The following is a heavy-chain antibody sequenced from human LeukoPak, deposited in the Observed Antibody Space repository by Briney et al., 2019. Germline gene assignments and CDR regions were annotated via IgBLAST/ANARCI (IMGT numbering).Heavy chain of an antibody. V-gene: IGHV1-18*01. CDR2: ISAYNGNT. Sequence: GASVKVSCKASGYTFTSYGISWVRQAPGQGLEWMGWISAYNGNTNYAQKLQGSFTMTTDTSTSTAYMELRSLRSDDTAVYYCARSGSRILWFGETMGYLDYWGQGTLVTVSS. CDR3: ARSGSRILWFGETMGYLDY. J-gene: IGHJ4*02. D-gene: IGHD3-10*01. CDR1: GYTFTSYG.